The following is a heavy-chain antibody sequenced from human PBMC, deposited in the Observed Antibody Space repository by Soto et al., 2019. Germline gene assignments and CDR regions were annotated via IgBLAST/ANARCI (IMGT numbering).Heavy chain of an antibody. J-gene: IGHJ4*02. CDR3: ARRGSGSYYDY. D-gene: IGHD1-26*01. Sequence: EVQLLESGGGLVQPGGSRRLSCAASGFTFSSYARRGFRQAPGKGLEWVSAISGSGGSTYYADSVKGRFTISRDNSKNTLYLQMNSLRAEDTAVYYCARRGSGSYYDYWGQGTLVTVSS. CDR2: ISGSGGST. V-gene: IGHV3-23*01. CDR1: GFTFSSYA.